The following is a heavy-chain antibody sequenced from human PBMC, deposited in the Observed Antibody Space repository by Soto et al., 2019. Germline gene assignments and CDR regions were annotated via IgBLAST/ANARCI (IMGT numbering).Heavy chain of an antibody. J-gene: IGHJ6*02. Sequence: QVQLVESGGGVVQPGRSLRLSCAASGFTFSNYGMHWVRQAPGKGLEWVAVISYDGSNKYYADSVKGRFTISRDNSKNTLYLQTNSLRAEDTAVYYCAKEISCSGGSCYSYYYYGMDVWGQGTTVTVSS. CDR1: GFTFSNYG. V-gene: IGHV3-30*18. CDR2: ISYDGSNK. D-gene: IGHD2-15*01. CDR3: AKEISCSGGSCYSYYYYGMDV.